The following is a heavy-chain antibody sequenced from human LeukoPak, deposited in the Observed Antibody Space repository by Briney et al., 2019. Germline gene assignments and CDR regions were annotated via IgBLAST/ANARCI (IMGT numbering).Heavy chain of an antibody. CDR3: AKVILAAAGQYYFDY. CDR1: GFTFSSYA. D-gene: IGHD6-25*01. CDR2: ISGSGGST. Sequence: GGSLRLSCAASGFTFSSYAMSWVRQAPGKGLEWVSAISGSGGSTYYADSVKGRFTISRDNSKNTLYLQMNSLRADDTAVYYCAKVILAAAGQYYFDYWGQGTLVTVSS. J-gene: IGHJ4*02. V-gene: IGHV3-23*01.